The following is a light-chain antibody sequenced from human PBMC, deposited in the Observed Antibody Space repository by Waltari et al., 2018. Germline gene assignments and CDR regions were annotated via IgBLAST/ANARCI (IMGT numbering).Light chain of an antibody. J-gene: IGKJ2*01. CDR1: QSITIH. CDR3: QKYDSAPHT. CDR2: AVA. V-gene: IGKV1-39*01. Sequence: DIQITQSPSSLSASVGARVTITCRASQSITIHLTWYQHKPGKAPKLLINAVASLQGWVPTRFSGSEYGTEFNLTMSSLQPEEFATDYCQKYDSAPHTFGQGTKLAI.